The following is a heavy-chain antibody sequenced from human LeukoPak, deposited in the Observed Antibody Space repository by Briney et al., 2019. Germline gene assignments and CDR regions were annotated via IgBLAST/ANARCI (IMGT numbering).Heavy chain of an antibody. CDR1: GYTFTGSY. D-gene: IGHD2-15*01. CDR2: INPNSGVT. J-gene: IGHJ4*02. CDR3: ARETGYCSGGRCYFIY. V-gene: IGHV1-2*02. Sequence: ASVKVSCKASGYTFTGSYIHWVRQAPGQGLEWMGWINPNSGVTSSAQKFQGRVTMTRDTSVSTAYMELSRLRSDDTALYYCARETGYCSGGRCYFIYWGQGTLVTVSS.